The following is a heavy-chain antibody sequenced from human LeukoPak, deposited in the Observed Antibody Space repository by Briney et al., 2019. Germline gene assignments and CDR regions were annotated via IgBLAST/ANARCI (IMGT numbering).Heavy chain of an antibody. CDR2: ISGSGGST. CDR1: GFTFSSYA. CDR3: AKDISGTPYFDY. Sequence: GGSLRLSCAASGFTFSSYAMSWVRQAPGKGPEWVSAISGSGGSTYYAASVKGRSTISSDNSKNTLYLQMNSLRAEDTAVYYCAKDISGTPYFDYWGQGTLVTVSS. J-gene: IGHJ4*02. V-gene: IGHV3-23*01. D-gene: IGHD1-20*01.